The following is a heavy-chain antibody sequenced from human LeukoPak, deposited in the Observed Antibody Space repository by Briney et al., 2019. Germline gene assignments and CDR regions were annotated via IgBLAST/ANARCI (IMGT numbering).Heavy chain of an antibody. Sequence: GESLKISCKGSGYRFAGYWIGWVRQMLGKGLEWMGIIYPGDSDTRYSPSFQGQVTISADKSISTAYLQWSSLKASDTAMYYCANHRRGWFDPWGQGTLVTVSS. CDR1: GYRFAGYW. CDR2: IYPGDSDT. V-gene: IGHV5-51*01. CDR3: ANHRRGWFDP. D-gene: IGHD3-10*01. J-gene: IGHJ5*02.